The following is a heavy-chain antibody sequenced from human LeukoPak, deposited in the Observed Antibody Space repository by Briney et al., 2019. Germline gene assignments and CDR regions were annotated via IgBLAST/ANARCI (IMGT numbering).Heavy chain of an antibody. CDR3: ARDPGNYRDGYNYYFDY. Sequence: KPGGSLRLSCAASGFTFSSYSMNWVRQAPGKGLEWVSSISSSSSYIYYADSVKGRFTISRDNAKNSLYLQMNSLRAEDTAVYCCARDPGNYRDGYNYYFDYWGQGTLVTVSS. D-gene: IGHD5-24*01. V-gene: IGHV3-21*01. J-gene: IGHJ4*02. CDR2: ISSSSSYI. CDR1: GFTFSSYS.